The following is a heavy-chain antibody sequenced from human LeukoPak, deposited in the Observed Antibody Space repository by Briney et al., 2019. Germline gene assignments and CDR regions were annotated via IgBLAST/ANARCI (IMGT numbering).Heavy chain of an antibody. CDR1: GFTFSSYG. J-gene: IGHJ4*02. CDR2: IRYDGSNK. Sequence: GGSLRLSCAASGFTFSSYGMHWVRQAPGKGLEWVAFIRYDGSNKYYADSVKGRFTISRDNSKNTLYLQMNSLRAEDTAVYYCARDAVVAPDYWGQGTLVTVSS. D-gene: IGHD3-22*01. CDR3: ARDAVVAPDY. V-gene: IGHV3-30*02.